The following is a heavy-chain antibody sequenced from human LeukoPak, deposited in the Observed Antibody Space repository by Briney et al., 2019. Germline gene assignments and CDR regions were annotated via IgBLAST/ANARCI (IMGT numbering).Heavy chain of an antibody. CDR2: IYSSGNT. CDR3: ARASLDSENYGRYFDY. V-gene: IGHV4-61*02. D-gene: IGHD3-10*01. Sequence: TLSLTCTVSGGSISSGSYFWIWIRQPAGRGLEWIGRIYSSGNTNYNPSLKSRVTISVDTSKNQFSLKLTSVTAADTAVYYCARASLDSENYGRYFDYWGQGTLVTVSS. J-gene: IGHJ4*02. CDR1: GGSISSGSYF.